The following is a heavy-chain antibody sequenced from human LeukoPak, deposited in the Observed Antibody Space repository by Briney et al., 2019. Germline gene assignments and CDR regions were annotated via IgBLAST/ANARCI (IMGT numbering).Heavy chain of an antibody. D-gene: IGHD2-15*01. CDR2: ISHRGGP. Sequence: NTSETLSLTCIVSGYSISSDYCWGWIRQAPGKGLEWIGSISHRGGPYCNPSLQSRVTMSADTPNNQFSLRLSSVTAADTAVYYCARDGGFYYTASPNSWFDPWGQGILVTVSS. V-gene: IGHV4-38-2*02. CDR1: GYSISSDYC. CDR3: ARDGGFYYTASPNSWFDP. J-gene: IGHJ5*02.